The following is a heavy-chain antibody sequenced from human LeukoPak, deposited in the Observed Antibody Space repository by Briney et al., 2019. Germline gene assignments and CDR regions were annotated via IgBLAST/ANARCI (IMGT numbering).Heavy chain of an antibody. CDR1: GFTFSSYA. Sequence: GGSLRLSCAASGFTFSSYAMHWVRQAPGKGLEWVAVISYDGSNKYYADSVKGRFTISRDNSKNTLYLQMNSLRAEDTAVYYCAKDVVGATSWLDPWGQGTLVTVSS. CDR3: AKDVVGATSWLDP. J-gene: IGHJ5*02. V-gene: IGHV3-30*04. CDR2: ISYDGSNK. D-gene: IGHD1-26*01.